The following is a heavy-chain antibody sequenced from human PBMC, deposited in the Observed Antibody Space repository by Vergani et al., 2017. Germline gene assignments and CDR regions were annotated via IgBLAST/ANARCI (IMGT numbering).Heavy chain of an antibody. Sequence: VQLVQSGAEVKKPGATVKISCKVSGYTFTDYYLPWVQQAPGKGLGWRGVVDPEDGETIYAEKIQGRVTITADTSTDTAYMELSSLRSEDTAVYYGAAGRKFAGYSYGSPDYYGVDVWGQGTMVTVSS. V-gene: IGHV1-69-2*01. J-gene: IGHJ6*02. CDR1: GYTFTDYY. CDR3: AAGRKFAGYSYGSPDYYGVDV. D-gene: IGHD5-18*01. CDR2: VDPEDGET.